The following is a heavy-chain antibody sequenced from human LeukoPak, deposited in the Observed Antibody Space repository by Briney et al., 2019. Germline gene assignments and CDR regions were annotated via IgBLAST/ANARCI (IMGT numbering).Heavy chain of an antibody. CDR3: ARAGSSGWVGFDY. J-gene: IGHJ4*02. CDR2: IYHSGST. D-gene: IGHD6-19*01. Sequence: SETLSLTCAVPGGSISSGNWWSWVRQPPGKGLEWIGEIYHSGSTNYNPSLKSRVTISVDKSKNQFSLKLSSVTAADTAVYYCARAGSSGWVGFDYWGQGTLVTVSS. CDR1: GGSISSGNW. V-gene: IGHV4-4*02.